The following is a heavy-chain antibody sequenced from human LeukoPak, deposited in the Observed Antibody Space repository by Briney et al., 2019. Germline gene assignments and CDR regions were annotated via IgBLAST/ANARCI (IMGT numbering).Heavy chain of an antibody. J-gene: IGHJ6*02. CDR1: GYTFTSYG. CDR2: ISAYNGNT. CDR3: ARDTTVTTFYGMDV. Sequence: ASVKVSCKASGYTFTSYGISWVRQAPGQGLERIGWISAYNGNTNYAQKLQGRVTMTTDTSTSTAYMELRSLRSDDTAVYYCARDTTVTTFYGMDVWGQGTTVTVSS. D-gene: IGHD4-17*01. V-gene: IGHV1-18*01.